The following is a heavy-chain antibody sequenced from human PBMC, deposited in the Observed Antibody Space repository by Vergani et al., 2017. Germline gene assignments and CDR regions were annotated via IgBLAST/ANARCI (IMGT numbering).Heavy chain of an antibody. CDR1: GGSFSGYY. D-gene: IGHD4-17*01. J-gene: IGHJ4*02. CDR2: INHSGST. CDR3: ARVRTGLVATVTTLDY. V-gene: IGHV4-34*01. Sequence: QVQLQQWGAGLLKPSETLSLTCAVYGGSFSGYYWSWIRQPPGKGLEWIGEINHSGSTNYNPSLKSRVTISVDTSKNQFSLKLSSVTAADTAVYYCARVRTGLVATVTTLDYWGQGTRVTVSS.